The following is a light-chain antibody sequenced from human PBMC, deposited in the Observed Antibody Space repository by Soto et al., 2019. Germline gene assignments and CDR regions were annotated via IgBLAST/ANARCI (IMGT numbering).Light chain of an antibody. J-gene: IGKJ5*01. CDR2: GAS. V-gene: IGKV3D-15*01. Sequence: EIAMSQSPANMSVSPGSRATLSCRASQSISSNLAWHQQRSGQAPRLLIYGASSRATGIPDRFSGSGYGTDFTLTISRLEPEDFAVYYCQLYSTSLFTFAQGTRREIK. CDR1: QSISSN. CDR3: QLYSTSLFT.